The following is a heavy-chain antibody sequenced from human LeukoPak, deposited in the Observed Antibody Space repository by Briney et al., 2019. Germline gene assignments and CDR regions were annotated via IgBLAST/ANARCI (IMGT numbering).Heavy chain of an antibody. V-gene: IGHV1-18*01. CDR1: GYTFTSYG. CDR2: ISAYNGNT. J-gene: IGHJ5*02. D-gene: IGHD3-10*01. Sequence: ASVKVSCKASGYTFTSYGISWVRQAPGQGLEWMGWISAYNGNTNYAQKPQGRVTMTTDTSTSTAYMELRSLRSDDTAVYYCARDRGPLVRGVRGWFDPWGQGTLVTVSS. CDR3: ARDRGPLVRGVRGWFDP.